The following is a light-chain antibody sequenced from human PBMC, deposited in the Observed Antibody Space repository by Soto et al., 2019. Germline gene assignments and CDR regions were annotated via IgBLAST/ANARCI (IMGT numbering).Light chain of an antibody. V-gene: IGKV3-20*01. Sequence: EIVLTQSPGTLSLSPGERATLSCRASQSVNSNYLAWYQQKPGQAPRLLIYTASSRATGIPDRFSGSGSGTDFTLTISRLEPGDFALYYCPQFGSSPLTFGGGTKVEIK. CDR3: PQFGSSPLT. J-gene: IGKJ4*01. CDR1: QSVNSNY. CDR2: TAS.